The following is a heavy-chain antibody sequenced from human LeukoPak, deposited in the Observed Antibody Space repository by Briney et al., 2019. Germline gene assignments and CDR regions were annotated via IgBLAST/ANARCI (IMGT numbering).Heavy chain of an antibody. D-gene: IGHD4-23*01. CDR2: MKQDGSEE. CDR1: GFTFSSYS. J-gene: IGHJ4*02. CDR3: ASLRWFFDH. Sequence: GGSLRLSCAASGFTFSSYSMNWVRQAPGKGLEWVASMKQDGSEEYYVDSVKGRFTISRDNAKNSVYLQMNSLRAEDTAVYYCASLRWFFDHWGQGTLVTVSS. V-gene: IGHV3-7*01.